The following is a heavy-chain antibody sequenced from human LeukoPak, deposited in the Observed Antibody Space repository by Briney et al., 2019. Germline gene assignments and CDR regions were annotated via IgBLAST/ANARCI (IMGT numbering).Heavy chain of an antibody. D-gene: IGHD6-19*01. CDR2: IYYSGST. J-gene: IGHJ6*02. Sequence: SETLSLTCTVSGGSISSYYWSWIRQPPGKGLEWIACIYYSGSTNYNPSLKSRVTISVDTSKNQFSLKLSSVTAADTAVYYCASGIAVAGTSGYYYGMDVWGQGTTVTVSS. CDR1: GGSISSYY. V-gene: IGHV4-59*01. CDR3: ASGIAVAGTSGYYYGMDV.